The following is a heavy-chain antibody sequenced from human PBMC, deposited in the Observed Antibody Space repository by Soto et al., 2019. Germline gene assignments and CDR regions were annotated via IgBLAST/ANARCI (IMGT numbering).Heavy chain of an antibody. D-gene: IGHD3-10*01. Sequence: SETLSLTCAVYGGSFSGYYWSWIRQPPGKGLEWIGEINHSGSTNYNPSLKSRVTISVDTSKNQFSLKLSSVTAADTAVYYCARALLLWFGVYYYYYYGMDVWGQGTTVTVSS. CDR3: ARALLLWFGVYYYYYYGMDV. V-gene: IGHV4-34*01. CDR2: INHSGST. CDR1: GGSFSGYY. J-gene: IGHJ6*02.